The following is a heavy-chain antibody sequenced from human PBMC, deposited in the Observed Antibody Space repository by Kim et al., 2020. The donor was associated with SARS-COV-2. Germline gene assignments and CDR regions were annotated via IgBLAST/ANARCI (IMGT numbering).Heavy chain of an antibody. Sequence: SVKVSCKASGGTFSSYAISWVRQAPGQGLEWMGRIIPILGIANYAQKFQGRVTITADKSTSTAYMELSSLRSEDTAVYYCAREATNYYYYGMDVRGQGTTVTVSS. CDR2: IIPILGIA. V-gene: IGHV1-69*04. CDR1: GGTFSSYA. CDR3: AREATNYYYYGMDV. J-gene: IGHJ6*02. D-gene: IGHD1-26*01.